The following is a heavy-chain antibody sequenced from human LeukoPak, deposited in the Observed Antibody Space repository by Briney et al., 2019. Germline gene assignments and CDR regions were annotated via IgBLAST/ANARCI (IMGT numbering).Heavy chain of an antibody. CDR1: GFTFSSYS. CDR2: ISSSSSHI. V-gene: IGHV3-21*01. CDR3: ARTPDGVDY. J-gene: IGHJ4*02. D-gene: IGHD3-10*01. Sequence: GGSLRLSCAASGFTFSSYSMNWVRQAPGKGLEWVSSISSSSSHIYSADSVKGRFTVSRDNAKKSMYLQMNSLRAEDTAVYYCARTPDGVDYWGQGTLVTVSS.